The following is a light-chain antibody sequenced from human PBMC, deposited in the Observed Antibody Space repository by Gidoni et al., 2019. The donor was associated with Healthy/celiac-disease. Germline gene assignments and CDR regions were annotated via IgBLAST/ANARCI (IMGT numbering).Light chain of an antibody. CDR1: QGISNY. J-gene: IGKJ3*01. CDR3: QKYNSALSFT. Sequence: DIQMTQSPSSLSASVGDRVTITCRASQGISNYLAWYQQKPGKVPKLLIYAASTLQSGVPSRFSGSGSGTDFTLTISSLQPEDVVTYYCQKYNSALSFTFXPXTKVDIK. V-gene: IGKV1-27*01. CDR2: AAS.